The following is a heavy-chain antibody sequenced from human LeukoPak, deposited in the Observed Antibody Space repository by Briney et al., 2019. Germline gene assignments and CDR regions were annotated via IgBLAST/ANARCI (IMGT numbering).Heavy chain of an antibody. D-gene: IGHD3-10*01. Sequence: ASVKVSCKASGYTFTSFYMHWVRQAPGQGLEWVGVINPNGGSASSAQNFQGRVTMTRDMSTSTVFMELSDLRYEDTAIYYCAREITIDRGAITGPVDYWGQGTLVTVSS. CDR1: GYTFTSFY. J-gene: IGHJ4*02. CDR3: AREITIDRGAITGPVDY. CDR2: INPNGGSA. V-gene: IGHV1-46*01.